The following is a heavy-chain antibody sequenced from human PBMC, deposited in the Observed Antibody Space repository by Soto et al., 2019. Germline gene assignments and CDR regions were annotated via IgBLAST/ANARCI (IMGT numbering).Heavy chain of an antibody. CDR3: VRDRGGGSGNYYQSQGMDV. J-gene: IGHJ6*02. Sequence: SETLSLTCSVSSGSISSGGYSWSWIRQPPGKGLEWIGYIYPNGITSHNPSLKSRVTMSVDKSRNQFSLKLRSVTAADTAVYYCVRDRGGGSGNYYQSQGMDVWVHVTTVTV. CDR2: IYPNGIT. CDR1: SGSISSGGYS. D-gene: IGHD3-10*01. V-gene: IGHV4-30-2*01.